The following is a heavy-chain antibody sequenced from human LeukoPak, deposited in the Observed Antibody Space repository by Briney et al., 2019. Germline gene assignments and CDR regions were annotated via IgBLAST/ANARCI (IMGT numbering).Heavy chain of an antibody. CDR1: GFTFGSRW. CDR3: ARDYSSGAIEDY. D-gene: IGHD3-16*02. CDR2: IKEDGSET. V-gene: IGHV3-7*01. Sequence: GGSLRLSCAGSGFTFGSRWMTWVRQAPGKGLEWVANIKEDGSETHYLDSVKGRFTISRDNAKNSLYLQMNSLRAEDTAVYYCARDYSSGAIEDYWGQGTLVTVSS. J-gene: IGHJ4*02.